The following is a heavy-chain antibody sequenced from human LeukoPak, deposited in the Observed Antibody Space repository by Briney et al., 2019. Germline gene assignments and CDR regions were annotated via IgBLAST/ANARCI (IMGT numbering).Heavy chain of an antibody. CDR1: GFPFSGYS. D-gene: IGHD1-26*01. Sequence: GGSLRLSCAGSGFPFSGYSMNWVRQTPGKGLEWVSSMSILSGITYYAESVKGRFTISRDNAKNSLYLQMNSLRAEDTAVYYCARGVGGSYHFDYWGQGTLVTVSS. CDR3: ARGVGGSYHFDY. V-gene: IGHV3-21*01. CDR2: MSILSGIT. J-gene: IGHJ4*02.